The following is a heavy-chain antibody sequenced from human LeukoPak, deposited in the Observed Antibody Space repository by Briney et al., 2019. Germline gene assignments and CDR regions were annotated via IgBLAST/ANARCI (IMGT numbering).Heavy chain of an antibody. CDR2: INPSGGST. CDR1: GYTFSDYY. Sequence: ASVKVSCKTSGYTFSDYYIHWIRQAPGQGLEWMGIINPSGGSTSYAQKFQGRVTMTRDMSTSTVYMELSSLRSEDTAVYYCAGSSSLIVDFSHPLDYWGQGTLVTVSS. J-gene: IGHJ4*02. D-gene: IGHD6-6*01. CDR3: AGSSSLIVDFSHPLDY. V-gene: IGHV1-46*01.